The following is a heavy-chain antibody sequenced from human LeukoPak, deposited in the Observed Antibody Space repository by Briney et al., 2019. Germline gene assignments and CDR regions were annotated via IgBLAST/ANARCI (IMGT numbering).Heavy chain of an antibody. D-gene: IGHD1-26*01. Sequence: SETLSLTCTVSGGSISSDGYYWSWIRQHPGKGLEWIGYIYYSGSTYYNPSLKSRVTISVDTSKNQFSLKLSSVTAADTAVYYCARAPPLVGATYYGYFDYWGQGTLVTVSS. CDR2: IYYSGST. CDR3: ARAPPLVGATYYGYFDY. J-gene: IGHJ4*02. V-gene: IGHV4-31*03. CDR1: GGSISSDGYY.